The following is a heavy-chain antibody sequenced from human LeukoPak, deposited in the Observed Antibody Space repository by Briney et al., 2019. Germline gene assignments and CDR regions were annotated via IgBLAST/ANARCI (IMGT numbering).Heavy chain of an antibody. CDR1: GGSVSSGSYY. CDR2: IYYSGST. CDR3: ARDLGGGSRQFGY. J-gene: IGHJ4*02. Sequence: SETLSLTCTVSGGSVSSGSYYWSWIRQPPGKGLEWIGYIYYSGSTNYNPSLKSRFTISVDTSKNQFSLKLSSVTAADTAVYFCARDLGGGSRQFGYRGQGTLVTVSS. D-gene: IGHD3-16*01. V-gene: IGHV4-61*01.